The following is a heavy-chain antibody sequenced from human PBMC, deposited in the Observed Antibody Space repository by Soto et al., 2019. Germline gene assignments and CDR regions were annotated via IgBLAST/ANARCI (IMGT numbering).Heavy chain of an antibody. V-gene: IGHV1-18*04. J-gene: IGHJ5*02. D-gene: IGHD5-12*01. Sequence: QLQLVQSGAEVERPGASVRVSCKAYGYPFSKYGISWIRQAPGQGLEWMGWIKPDNGDTNYAQKFQGRVTMTTDTSSNTAYMELRSLRSADTAVYYCATSYDSGFDPWRQGTLVSVSS. CDR2: IKPDNGDT. CDR3: ATSYDSGFDP. CDR1: GYPFSKYG.